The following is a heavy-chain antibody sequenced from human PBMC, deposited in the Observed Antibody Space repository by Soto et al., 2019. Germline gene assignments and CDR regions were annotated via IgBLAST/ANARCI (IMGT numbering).Heavy chain of an antibody. J-gene: IGHJ6*02. Sequence: PGESLKISCKSSGYSFISYWIGWVRQMPGKGLEWMGIIYPGDSDTRYSPSFQGQVTISADKSISTAYLQWSSLKASDTAMYYCARGQTVTTYYYGMDVWGQGTTVTVSS. D-gene: IGHD4-4*01. CDR2: IYPGDSDT. CDR3: ARGQTVTTYYYGMDV. CDR1: GYSFISYW. V-gene: IGHV5-51*01.